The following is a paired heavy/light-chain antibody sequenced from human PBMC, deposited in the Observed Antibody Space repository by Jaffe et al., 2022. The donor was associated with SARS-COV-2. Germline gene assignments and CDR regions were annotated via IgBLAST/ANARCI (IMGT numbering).Heavy chain of an antibody. D-gene: IGHD3-16*01. CDR3: ARGWGA. V-gene: IGHV4-39*01. Sequence: QLHLQESGPGLVKPSETLSLTCTVSGDSISSSTYYWGWIRQPPGEGLEWIGSILYNGRTYYNPSLKSRVTISVDTSKNQFSLKLSSVTAADTSVYFCARGWGAWGQGTLVTVSS. CDR2: ILYNGRT. J-gene: IGHJ5*02. CDR1: GDSISSSTYY.
Light chain of an antibody. V-gene: IGKV2D-29*01. Sequence: DIVMTQTPLSLSVTPGQPASISCKSSQSLLHSNGRTYLYWHLQKPGQPPQLLIYEVFNRFSGVPDRFSGSGSGTDFTLKISRVEAEDVGVYYCMQSVQLPQGTFGQGTKVEIK. CDR2: EVF. J-gene: IGKJ1*01. CDR3: MQSVQLPQGT. CDR1: QSLLHSNGRTY.